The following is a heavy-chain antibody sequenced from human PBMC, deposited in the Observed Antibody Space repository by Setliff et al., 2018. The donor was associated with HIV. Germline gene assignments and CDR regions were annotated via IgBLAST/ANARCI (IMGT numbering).Heavy chain of an antibody. J-gene: IGHJ1*01. Sequence: SVKVSCTASGVTFNYSFITWVRQAPGQGLEWMGGVVPTIHEATYAQKFQGRVTITADGSATTVYMEMSGLTSEDTAIYYCARGADASGYFYREYFQHWGQGTLVTVSS. CDR1: GVTFNYSF. CDR3: ARGADASGYFYREYFQH. V-gene: IGHV1-69*13. D-gene: IGHD3-22*01. CDR2: VVPTIHEA.